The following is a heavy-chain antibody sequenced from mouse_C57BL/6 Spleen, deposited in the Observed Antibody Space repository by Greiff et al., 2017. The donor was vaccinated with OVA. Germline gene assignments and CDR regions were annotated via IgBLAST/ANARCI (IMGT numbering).Heavy chain of an antibody. CDR2: ISDGGSYT. V-gene: IGHV5-4*01. D-gene: IGHD1-2*01. J-gene: IGHJ4*01. CDR3: ARDHYYGLYAMDY. CDR1: GFTFSSYA. Sequence: EVKLEESGGGLVKPGGSLKLSCAASGFTFSSYAMSWVRQTPEKRLEWVATISDGGSYTYYPDNVKGRFTISRDTAKNNLYLQMSHLKSEDTAMYYCARDHYYGLYAMDYWGQGTSVTVSS.